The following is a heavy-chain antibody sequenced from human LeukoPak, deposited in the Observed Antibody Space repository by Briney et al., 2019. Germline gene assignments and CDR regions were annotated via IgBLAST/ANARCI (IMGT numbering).Heavy chain of an antibody. CDR2: ISSSGSTI. J-gene: IGHJ4*02. Sequence: GGSLRLSCAASGFTFSSYEMNWVRQAQGKGLEWVSYISSSGSTIYYADSVKCRFTIYRDNAKNSLYLQMNSLRAEDTAVYYRARDGYSYGYGDYWGQGTLVTVSS. CDR1: GFTFSSYE. V-gene: IGHV3-48*03. D-gene: IGHD5-18*01. CDR3: ARDGYSYGYGDY.